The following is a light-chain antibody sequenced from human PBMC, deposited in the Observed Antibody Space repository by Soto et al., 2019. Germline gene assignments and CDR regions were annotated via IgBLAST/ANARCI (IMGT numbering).Light chain of an antibody. Sequence: DIQMTQSPSSLSASVGDRVTITCQASQSISKYLNWYQQKPGKAPKLLIYAASSLQSGVPSRFSGSGSGTDFTLTISRLQPEDFATYYCQQSHSTPMYTFGQGTKLEIK. J-gene: IGKJ2*01. CDR3: QQSHSTPMYT. CDR2: AAS. V-gene: IGKV1-39*01. CDR1: QSISKY.